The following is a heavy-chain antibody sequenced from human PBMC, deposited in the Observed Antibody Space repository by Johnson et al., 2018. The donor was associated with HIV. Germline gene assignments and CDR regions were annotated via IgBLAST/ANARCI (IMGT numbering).Heavy chain of an antibody. J-gene: IGHJ3*02. V-gene: IGHV3-66*01. Sequence: MLLVESGGGLVQPGGSLRLSCAASGFTVSSNYMSWVRQAPGKGLEWVSVIYSGGSTYYADSVKGRFTISRDNSKNTLYLQMNNLRAEDTAMYYCARETRDDAFDSWGRGTMVNVSS. CDR1: GFTVSSNY. CDR2: IYSGGST. CDR3: ARETRDDAFDS. D-gene: IGHD4-11*01.